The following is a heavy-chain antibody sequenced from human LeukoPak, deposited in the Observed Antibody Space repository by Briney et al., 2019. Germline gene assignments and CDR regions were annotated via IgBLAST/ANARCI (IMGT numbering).Heavy chain of an antibody. Sequence: SETPSLTCAVSGYSISSGYYWGWIRQPPGKGLEWIGSIYHSGSTYYNPSLKSRVTISVDTSKNQFSLKLSSVTAADTAVYYCARHWQWLRSFAGPFDIWGQGTMVTVSS. CDR3: ARHWQWLRSFAGPFDI. D-gene: IGHD5-12*01. V-gene: IGHV4-38-2*01. CDR2: IYHSGST. J-gene: IGHJ3*02. CDR1: GYSISSGYY.